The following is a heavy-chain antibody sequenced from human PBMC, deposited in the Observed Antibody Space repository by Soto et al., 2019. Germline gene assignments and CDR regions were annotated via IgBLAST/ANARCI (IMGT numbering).Heavy chain of an antibody. J-gene: IGHJ6*03. CDR3: ARHSRRSKGGAGDYYYYYMDV. CDR1: GFTFSSYW. Sequence: GGSLRLSCAASGFTFSSYWMSWVRQAPGKGLEWVANIKQDGSEKYYVDSVKGRFTISRDNAKNSLYLQMNSLRAEDTAVYYCARHSRRSKGGAGDYYYYYMDVWGKGTTVTVSS. V-gene: IGHV3-7*01. CDR2: IKQDGSEK. D-gene: IGHD2-21*01.